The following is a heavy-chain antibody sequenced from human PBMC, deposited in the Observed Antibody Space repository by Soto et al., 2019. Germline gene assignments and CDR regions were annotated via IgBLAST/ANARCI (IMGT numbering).Heavy chain of an antibody. CDR3: ARTARATVTMGGYYYYDMDV. D-gene: IGHD4-17*01. Sequence: QVQLQESGPGLVKPSQTLSLTCTVSGGSINSGGYYWTWIRQHPGKGLEWIGHIYQSGSAYYNPSRKSRGTMSVDTSKNQFSLKLTSVTAADTAVYYCARTARATVTMGGYYYYDMDVWGQGTTVTVSS. J-gene: IGHJ6*02. CDR1: GGSINSGGYY. V-gene: IGHV4-31*03. CDR2: IYQSGSA.